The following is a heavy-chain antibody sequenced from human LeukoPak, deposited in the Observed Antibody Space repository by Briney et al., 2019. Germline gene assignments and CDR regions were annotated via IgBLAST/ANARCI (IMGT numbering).Heavy chain of an antibody. V-gene: IGHV3-33*01. D-gene: IGHD1-26*01. CDR1: GFTFSSYG. Sequence: GRSLRLSCAASGFTFSSYGMHWVRQAPGKGLEGVAVIWYDGSNKYYADSVKGRFTISRDNSKNTLYLQMNSLRAEDTAVYYCARDLEVGAILGYWGQGTLVTVSS. J-gene: IGHJ4*02. CDR3: ARDLEVGAILGY. CDR2: IWYDGSNK.